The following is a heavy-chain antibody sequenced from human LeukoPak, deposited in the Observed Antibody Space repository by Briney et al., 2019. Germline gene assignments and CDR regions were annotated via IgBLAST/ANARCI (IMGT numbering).Heavy chain of an antibody. CDR3: AREILTSGRAFDI. D-gene: IGHD3-9*01. J-gene: IGHJ3*02. Sequence: SETLSLTRTVSGGSISSGGYYWSWIRQHPGKGLEWIGYIYYSGSTYYNPSLKSRVTISVDTSKNQFSLKLSSVTAADTAVYYCAREILTSGRAFDIWGQGTMVTVSS. CDR1: GGSISSGGYY. CDR2: IYYSGST. V-gene: IGHV4-31*03.